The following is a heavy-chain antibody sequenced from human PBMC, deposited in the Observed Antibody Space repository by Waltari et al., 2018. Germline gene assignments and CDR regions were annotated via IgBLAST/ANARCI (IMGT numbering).Heavy chain of an antibody. Sequence: QLQLQESGPGPVKPSETLSLPCTVSGGSISSSSYYWGGIRQAPGKGLEWIGSIYYSGCTHYNPSLKSRVTISVDTSKNQFSLKLSSVTAADTAVYYCAGYSSSSLLEFDYWGQGTLVTVSS. V-gene: IGHV4-39*01. J-gene: IGHJ4*02. D-gene: IGHD6-6*01. CDR2: IYYSGCT. CDR3: AGYSSSSLLEFDY. CDR1: GGSISSSSYY.